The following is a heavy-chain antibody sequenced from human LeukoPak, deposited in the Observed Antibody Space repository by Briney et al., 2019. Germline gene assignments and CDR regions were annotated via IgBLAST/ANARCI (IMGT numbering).Heavy chain of an antibody. CDR2: IYPGDSDT. Sequence: GESLKISCKASGYSFTSYWIGWVRQMPGKGLERMGIIYPGDSDTRYRPSFQGQVTISVDKSITTAYLQWSSLKASDSAIYFCATQPGLGYWGQGTLVTV. D-gene: IGHD1-26*01. CDR1: GYSFTSYW. J-gene: IGHJ4*02. V-gene: IGHV5-51*01. CDR3: ATQPGLGY.